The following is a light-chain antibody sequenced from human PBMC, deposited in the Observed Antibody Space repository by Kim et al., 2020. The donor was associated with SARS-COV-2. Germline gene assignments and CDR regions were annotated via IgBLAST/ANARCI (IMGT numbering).Light chain of an antibody. CDR1: NRDVESLNL. Sequence: QSALTQPASVSGSPGQTITISCTGMNRDVESLNLVSWYQQHPGKPPKVVLYEVNKRPSGISSRFSGSKSGNTASLTMSGLQAEDEADYYCCSYAGSRTYVFGSGTRVTVL. V-gene: IGLV2-23*02. CDR3: CSYAGSRTYV. CDR2: EVN. J-gene: IGLJ1*01.